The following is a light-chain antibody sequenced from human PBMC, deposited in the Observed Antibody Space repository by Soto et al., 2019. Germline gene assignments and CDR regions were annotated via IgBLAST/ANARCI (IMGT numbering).Light chain of an antibody. J-gene: IGKJ4*01. V-gene: IGKV1-5*03. CDR3: QQYDSFLT. CDR2: KAS. CDR1: QSISTW. Sequence: DIQMTQSPSTLSASVGDRVTITCRASQSISTWVAWNQQKPGKAPKLLIYKASSLESGVPSRFSGSGSGTEFTLTISSLQPDDFATYYCQQYDSFLTFGGGTRVEIK.